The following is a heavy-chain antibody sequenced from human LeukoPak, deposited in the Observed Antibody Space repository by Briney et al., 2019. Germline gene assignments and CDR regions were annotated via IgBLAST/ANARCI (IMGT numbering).Heavy chain of an antibody. D-gene: IGHD2-15*01. CDR3: AKDHCSGGSCYGYIYFDY. Sequence: GGSLRLSCAASGFTFSSYAMNWVRQAPGKGLEWVSAISGSGGSTYYADSVKGRFTISRDNSKNTLYLQMNSLRAEDTAVYYCAKDHCSGGSCYGYIYFDYWDQGTLVTVSS. CDR2: ISGSGGST. V-gene: IGHV3-23*01. J-gene: IGHJ4*02. CDR1: GFTFSSYA.